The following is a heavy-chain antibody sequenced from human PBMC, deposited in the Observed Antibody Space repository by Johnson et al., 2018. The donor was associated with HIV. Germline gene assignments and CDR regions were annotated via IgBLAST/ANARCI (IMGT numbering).Heavy chain of an antibody. Sequence: VQLVESGGGFVQPGGSLRLSCAASGFTFDDYGMSWVRQAPGKGLEWVSVIYSGDSTYYADSVKGRFTISRDNSKNTLYLQMNSVRAEDTAVYYCARGLGSRSAFDIWGQGTMVTVSS. CDR3: ARGLGSRSAFDI. CDR2: IYSGDST. CDR1: GFTFDDYG. D-gene: IGHD2-2*01. V-gene: IGHV3-66*01. J-gene: IGHJ3*02.